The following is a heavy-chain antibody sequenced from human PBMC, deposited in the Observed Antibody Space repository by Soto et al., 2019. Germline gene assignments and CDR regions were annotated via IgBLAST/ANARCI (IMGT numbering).Heavy chain of an antibody. Sequence: PGGSLRLSCAASGFTVSRMSWIRQAPGKGLDWVSVIYSDFGTSYTDSVKGRFTISRDNSKNTVYLQMNSLRAEDTAVYYCAKERFTTVVIISPDYWGQGTLVTDSS. V-gene: IGHV3-53*01. CDR3: AKERFTTVVIISPDY. CDR1: GFTVSR. CDR2: IYSDFGT. D-gene: IGHD2-21*01. J-gene: IGHJ4*02.